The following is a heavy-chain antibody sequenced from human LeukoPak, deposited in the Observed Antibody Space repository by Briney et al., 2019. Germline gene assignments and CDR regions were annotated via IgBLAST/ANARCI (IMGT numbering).Heavy chain of an antibody. CDR3: ARGPDYDILTGYYMYYYYYMDV. J-gene: IGHJ6*03. D-gene: IGHD3-9*01. CDR2: INTNTGNP. CDR1: GYTFTSYA. Sequence: ASVKVSCKASGYTFTSYAMNWVRQAPGQGLEWMGWINTNTGNPTYAQGFTGRFVFSLDTSVSTAYLQISSLKAEDTAVYYCARGPDYDILTGYYMYYYYYMDVWGKGTTVTVSS. V-gene: IGHV7-4-1*02.